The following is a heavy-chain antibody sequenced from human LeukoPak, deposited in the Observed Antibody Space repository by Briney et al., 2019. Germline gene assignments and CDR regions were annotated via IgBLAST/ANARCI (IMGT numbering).Heavy chain of an antibody. CDR2: INWNGGST. CDR3: ARAGLDDYYYYMDV. Sequence: GGSLRLSCAASGFIFDDYGMSWVRQAPGKGLEWVSGINWNGGSTGYADSVKGRFTISRDNAKNSLYLQMNSLRAEDTDLYYCARAGLDDYYYYMDVWGKGTTVTVSS. V-gene: IGHV3-20*04. J-gene: IGHJ6*03. D-gene: IGHD3-9*01. CDR1: GFIFDDYG.